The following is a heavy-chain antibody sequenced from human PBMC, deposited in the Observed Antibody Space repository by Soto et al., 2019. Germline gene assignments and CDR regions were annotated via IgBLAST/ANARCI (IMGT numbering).Heavy chain of an antibody. CDR3: ATRTTGTNLIDY. CDR2: IYYSGST. Sequence: PSETLSLTCTVSGGSISSDSYYWGWIRQPPGKGLEWIGSIYYSGSTYYNPSLKSRVTISVDTSKNQFSLKLSSVTAADTAVYYCATRTTGTNLIDYWGQGTLVTVSS. CDR1: GGSISSDSYY. J-gene: IGHJ4*02. V-gene: IGHV4-39*01. D-gene: IGHD1-1*01.